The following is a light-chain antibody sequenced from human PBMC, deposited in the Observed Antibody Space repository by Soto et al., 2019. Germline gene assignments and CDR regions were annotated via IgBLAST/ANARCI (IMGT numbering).Light chain of an antibody. V-gene: IGKV3-15*01. CDR3: QQYYSTPLT. Sequence: EIVMTQSPATLSVSPGESATLSCRASQSVNTNLAWYQQKPGRAPRLLIHGASTRATGIPARFSGSGSGTEFTLNISSLQSEDFAVYYCQQYYSTPLTFGGGTKVEIK. CDR1: QSVNTN. J-gene: IGKJ4*01. CDR2: GAS.